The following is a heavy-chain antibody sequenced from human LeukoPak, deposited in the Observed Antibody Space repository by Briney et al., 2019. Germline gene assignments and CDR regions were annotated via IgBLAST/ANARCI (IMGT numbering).Heavy chain of an antibody. J-gene: IGHJ4*02. Sequence: GGSLRLSCAASGFTSSSYAMHWVRQAPGKGLEYVSAISSDGSSTYYANSVKGRLTISRDNSKNTLYLQMGSLRTEDMAVYYCARESASTAWLFDYWGQGTLVTVSS. D-gene: IGHD5-12*01. CDR1: GFTSSSYA. V-gene: IGHV3-64*01. CDR3: ARESASTAWLFDY. CDR2: ISSDGSST.